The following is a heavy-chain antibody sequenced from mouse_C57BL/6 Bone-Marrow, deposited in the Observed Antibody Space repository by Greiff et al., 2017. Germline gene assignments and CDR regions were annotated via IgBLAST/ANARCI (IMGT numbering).Heavy chain of an antibody. D-gene: IGHD2-1*01. Sequence: VQLQQSGAELVRPGASVKLSCTASGFNIKDDYMHWVKQRPEQGLEWIGWIDPENGDTEYASKFQGKATITADTSSNTAYLQRSILTSEDTAVYYCTTFYYGNVFPFWGQGTTLTVSS. CDR2: IDPENGDT. CDR3: TTFYYGNVFPF. V-gene: IGHV14-4*01. CDR1: GFNIKDDY. J-gene: IGHJ2*01.